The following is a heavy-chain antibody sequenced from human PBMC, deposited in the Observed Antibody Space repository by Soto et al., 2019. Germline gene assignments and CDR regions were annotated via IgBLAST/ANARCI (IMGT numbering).Heavy chain of an antibody. J-gene: IGHJ4*02. CDR3: AKAGCSGGTCYLYYFDY. CDR1: GFTFSNYA. V-gene: IGHV3-23*01. D-gene: IGHD2-15*01. Sequence: SLRFSCAASGFTFSNYAMSWVRQAPGKGLEWVSTISGRGGNTYYADSVKGRFTISRDNSRNTLYLQMDSLRVEDSAVYSCAKAGCSGGTCYLYYFDYWGQGALVTVSS. CDR2: ISGRGGNT.